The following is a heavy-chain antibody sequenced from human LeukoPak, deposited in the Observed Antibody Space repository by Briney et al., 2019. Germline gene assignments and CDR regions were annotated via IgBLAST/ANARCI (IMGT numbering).Heavy chain of an antibody. D-gene: IGHD3-10*01. J-gene: IGHJ1*01. Sequence: SETLSLTCAVSGCSISSDYYWGWIRPPPGKGLEWIGSICHSGSTYHNPSLKSRVTISVDTSKNQFSLKLSSVTAADTAVYFCARDRIGAHGPGYFQYWGQGTRVTVSS. CDR1: GCSISSDYY. CDR3: ARDRIGAHGPGYFQY. V-gene: IGHV4-38-2*02. CDR2: ICHSGST.